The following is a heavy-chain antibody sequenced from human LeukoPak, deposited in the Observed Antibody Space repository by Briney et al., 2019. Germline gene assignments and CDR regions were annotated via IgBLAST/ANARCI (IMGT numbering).Heavy chain of an antibody. CDR3: ARAVVGYYDSSGYYEAIDY. CDR2: IYHSGST. CDR1: GGSISSSNW. D-gene: IGHD3-22*01. J-gene: IGHJ4*02. Sequence: PSETLSLTCAVSGGSISSSNWWSWVRQPPGKGLEWIGEIYHSGSTNYNPSLKSRVTISVDKSKNQFSLKLSSVTAADTAVYYCARAVVGYYDSSGYYEAIDYWGQGTLVTVSS. V-gene: IGHV4-4*02.